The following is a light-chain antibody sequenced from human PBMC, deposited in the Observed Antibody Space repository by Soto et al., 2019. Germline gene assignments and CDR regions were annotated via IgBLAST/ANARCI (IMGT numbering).Light chain of an antibody. Sequence: DIQMTQSPSSLSASVGDRVTITCRASQDIGIYSAWYQQKSGRVPKLLIYTASTLQSGVPSRFSGSGSGTDFTLTISSLQPEDVATYFCQINVGAPRTFGQGTKVDIK. CDR2: TAS. CDR1: QDIGIY. V-gene: IGKV1-27*01. J-gene: IGKJ1*01. CDR3: QINVGAPRT.